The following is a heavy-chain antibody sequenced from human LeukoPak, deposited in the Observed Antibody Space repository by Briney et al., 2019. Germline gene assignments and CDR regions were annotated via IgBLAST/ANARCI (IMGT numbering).Heavy chain of an antibody. D-gene: IGHD5-18*01. CDR3: TRDRGGYSYGYGDY. J-gene: IGHJ4*02. Sequence: PGGSPRLSCAASGFTFSDRYMDWVRQAPGKGLEWVGRARSKSNSYTSDYAASVKGRFTISRDDSKSIAYLQMNSLKTEDTAVYYCTRDRGGYSYGYGDYWGQGTLVIVSS. CDR2: ARSKSNSYTS. V-gene: IGHV3-72*01. CDR1: GFTFSDRY.